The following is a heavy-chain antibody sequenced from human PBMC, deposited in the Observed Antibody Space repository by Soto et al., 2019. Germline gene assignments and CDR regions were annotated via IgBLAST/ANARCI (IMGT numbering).Heavy chain of an antibody. J-gene: IGHJ3*02. V-gene: IGHV3-53*04. Sequence: GGSLRLSCGASGFTVSSNDMSWVRQAPGKGLEWVSVIFTGGSTYYADSVKGRFTISRHSSKNTVYLQMNSLRAEDTAVYYCARDRYSSGWLDAFDIWGQGTMVTVSS. D-gene: IGHD6-19*01. CDR3: ARDRYSSGWLDAFDI. CDR2: IFTGGST. CDR1: GFTVSSND.